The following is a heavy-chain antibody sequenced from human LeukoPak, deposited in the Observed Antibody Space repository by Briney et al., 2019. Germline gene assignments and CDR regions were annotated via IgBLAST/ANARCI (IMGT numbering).Heavy chain of an antibody. V-gene: IGHV1-46*01. CDR1: GYTFTSYY. CDR2: INPSGGST. CDR3: TRDHYGDYDFDY. D-gene: IGHD4-17*01. Sequence: GASVKVSCKASGYTFTSYYMHWVRQAPGQGLEWMGIINPSGGSTSYAQKFQGRVTMTRDTSTSTVYMELSSLRSEDTAVYYCTRDHYGDYDFDYWGQGTLVTVSS. J-gene: IGHJ4*02.